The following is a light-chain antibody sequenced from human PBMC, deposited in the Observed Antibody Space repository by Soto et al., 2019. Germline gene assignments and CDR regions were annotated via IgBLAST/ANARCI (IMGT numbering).Light chain of an antibody. V-gene: IGKV3-20*01. J-gene: IGKJ1*01. CDR3: QQYGSSRT. Sequence: EIVLTDSPATLSLSPWEIATLSCRASQSVSSYLAWYQQKPGQAPRLLIYDASNRATGIPARFSGSGSGTDFTLTISRLEPEDFALYYCQQYGSSRTFGQATKVDIK. CDR2: DAS. CDR1: QSVSSY.